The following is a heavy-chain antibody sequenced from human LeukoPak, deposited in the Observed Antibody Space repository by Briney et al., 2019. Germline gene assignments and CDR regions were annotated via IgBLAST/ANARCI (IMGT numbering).Heavy chain of an antibody. CDR1: GYTFTGYY. J-gene: IGHJ6*03. V-gene: IGHV1-2*02. CDR3: AREYSSSWYLTDYYMDV. Sequence: GASVKVSCKASGYTFTGYYMHWVRQAPGQGLEWMGWINPNSGGTNYAQKFQGRVTMTRDTSISTAYMGLSRLRSDDTAVYYCAREYSSSWYLTDYYMDVWGKGTTVTISS. CDR2: INPNSGGT. D-gene: IGHD6-13*01.